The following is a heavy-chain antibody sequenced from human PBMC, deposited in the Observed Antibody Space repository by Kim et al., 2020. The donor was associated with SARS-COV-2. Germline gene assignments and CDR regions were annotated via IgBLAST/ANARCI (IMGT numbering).Heavy chain of an antibody. Sequence: ASVKVSCKASGYTFTSYDINWVRQTPGQGLEWMGWMNPNSGNTGYAQKFQGRLTMTRDTSISTAYMELSSLRSDDSAVYYCTTTCAAYCGGYCMDDW. D-gene: IGHD2-21*01. CDR1: GYTFTSYD. J-gene: IGHJ6*03. CDR2: MNPNSGNT. V-gene: IGHV1-8*01. CDR3: TTTCAAYCGGYCMDD.